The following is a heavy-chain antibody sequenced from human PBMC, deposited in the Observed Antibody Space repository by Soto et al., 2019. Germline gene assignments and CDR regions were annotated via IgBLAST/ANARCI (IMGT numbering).Heavy chain of an antibody. CDR1: GGSISSSSYY. D-gene: IGHD6-13*01. CDR2: IYYSGST. J-gene: IGHJ4*02. CDR3: ARRQSSSWYGL. V-gene: IGHV4-39*01. Sequence: SETLSLTCTVSGGSISSSSYYWDWIRQPPGKGLEWIGSIYYSGSTYYNPSLKSRVTISVDTSKNQFSLKLSSVTAADTAVYYCARRQSSSWYGLWGQGTPITVSS.